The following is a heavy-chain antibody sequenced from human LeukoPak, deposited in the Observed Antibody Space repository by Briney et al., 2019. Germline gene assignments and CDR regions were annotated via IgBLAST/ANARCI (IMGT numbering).Heavy chain of an antibody. CDR3: ARGPPGGIFSIDY. D-gene: IGHD1-26*01. J-gene: IGHJ4*02. V-gene: IGHV3-66*01. CDR1: GFTVSSNY. Sequence: GGSLRLSCAASGFTVSSNYMSWVRQAPGKGLEWVSVIYSGGSTYYADSVKGRFTISRDNSKNTLYLQMGSLRAEDMAVYYCARGPPGGIFSIDYWGQGTLVTVSS. CDR2: IYSGGST.